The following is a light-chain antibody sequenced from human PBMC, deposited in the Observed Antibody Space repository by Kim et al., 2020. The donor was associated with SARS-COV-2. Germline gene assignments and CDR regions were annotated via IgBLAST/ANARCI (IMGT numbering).Light chain of an antibody. V-gene: IGLV3-21*04. CDR2: YDS. CDR1: NIGIKS. CDR3: QVWDRSSDNLV. J-gene: IGLJ3*02. Sequence: SYELTQPPSVSVAPGKTARITCGGNNIGIKSVHWYQQKPGQAPVLVIYYDSDRPSGIPERFSGSNSGNTATLTISRVEAGDEADYYCQVWDRSSDNLVFGGGTQLTVL.